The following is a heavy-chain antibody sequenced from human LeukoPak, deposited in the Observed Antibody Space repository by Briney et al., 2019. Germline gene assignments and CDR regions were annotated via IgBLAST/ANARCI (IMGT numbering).Heavy chain of an antibody. CDR3: ASTYSGYDSTSDY. V-gene: IGHV3-11*04. CDR1: GFTFSDYY. D-gene: IGHD5-12*01. J-gene: IGHJ4*02. Sequence: GGSLRLSCAASGFTFSDYYMSWIRQAPGKGLEWVSYISSSGSTIYYADSVKGRFTISRDNAKNSLYLQMNSLRAEDTAVYYCASTYSGYDSTSDYWGQGTLVTVSS. CDR2: ISSSGSTI.